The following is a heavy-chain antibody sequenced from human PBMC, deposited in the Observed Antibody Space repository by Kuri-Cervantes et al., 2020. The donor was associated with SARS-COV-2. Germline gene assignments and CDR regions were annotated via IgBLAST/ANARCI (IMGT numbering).Heavy chain of an antibody. D-gene: IGHD3-3*01. CDR2: INPKSGGT. CDR1: GYTFTGYY. CDR3: ARGPAITIFGVLRGRENWFDP. Sequence: ASVKVSCKASGYTFTGYYVHWIRQAPGEGLEWMGWINPKSGGTNYAQKFQGRVTMTRETSISTAYMELSRLRSDDTAVYYCARGPAITIFGVLRGRENWFDPWGQGTLVTVSS. J-gene: IGHJ5*02. V-gene: IGHV1-2*02.